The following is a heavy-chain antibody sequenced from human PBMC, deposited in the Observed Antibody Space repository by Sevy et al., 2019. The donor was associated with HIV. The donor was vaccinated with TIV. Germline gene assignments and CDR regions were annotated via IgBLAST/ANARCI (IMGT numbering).Heavy chain of an antibody. J-gene: IGHJ5*02. D-gene: IGHD6-13*01. Sequence: ASVKVSCKASGGTFSSFAISWVRQAPGQGLEWMGGIIPIFGTADYAQKFQGRVTITADESTNTVYMELSSLRSGDTAVYYCARGMTAAVAYADWFDPWGQGTLVTVSS. CDR3: ARGMTAAVAYADWFDP. CDR2: IIPIFGTA. V-gene: IGHV1-69*13. CDR1: GGTFSSFA.